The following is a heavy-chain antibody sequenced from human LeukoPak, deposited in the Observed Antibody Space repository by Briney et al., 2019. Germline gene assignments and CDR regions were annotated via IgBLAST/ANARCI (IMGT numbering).Heavy chain of an antibody. V-gene: IGHV4-39*01. J-gene: IGHJ4*02. D-gene: IGHD3-10*01. CDR1: GDSISGSTYY. CDR3: ARSGRGSSAGFDY. CDR2: IYYSGST. Sequence: SETLSLTCTVSGDSISGSTYYWGWIRQPPGKGLEWIGSIYYSGSTYYNPSLKSRVTISVDTSKNQFSLKLSSVTAADTAVYYCARSGRGSSAGFDYWGQGTLVTVSS.